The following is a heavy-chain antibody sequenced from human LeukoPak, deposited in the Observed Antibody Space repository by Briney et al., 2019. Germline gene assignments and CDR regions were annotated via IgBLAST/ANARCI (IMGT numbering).Heavy chain of an antibody. D-gene: IGHD6-6*01. CDR1: GFTFSSYW. Sequence: GGSLRLSCAASGFTFSSYWMHWVRQAPGKGLVWVSRINSDGSTTNYADSVKGRFTISRDNAKNTLYLQMNSLRAEDTAVYYCTRDLMGAARPYYWGQGTLVTVSS. V-gene: IGHV3-74*01. CDR3: TRDLMGAARPYY. J-gene: IGHJ4*02. CDR2: INSDGSTT.